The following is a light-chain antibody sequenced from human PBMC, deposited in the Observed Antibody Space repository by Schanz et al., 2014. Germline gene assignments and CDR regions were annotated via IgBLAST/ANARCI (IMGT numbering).Light chain of an antibody. Sequence: EIVLTQSPGTLSLSPGERATLSCRASQSVSSSYLAWYQQKPGQAPRLLIYGASSRATGIPDRFSGSGSGTDFTLTISRLEPEDVAVYYCQHYDTSPPERWTFGQGTKVEIK. J-gene: IGKJ1*01. CDR1: QSVSSSY. CDR2: GAS. CDR3: QHYDTSPPERWT. V-gene: IGKV3-20*01.